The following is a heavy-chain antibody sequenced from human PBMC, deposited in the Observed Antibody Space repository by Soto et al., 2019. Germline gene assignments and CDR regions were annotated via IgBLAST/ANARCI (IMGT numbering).Heavy chain of an antibody. J-gene: IGHJ4*02. CDR1: GGSISSYY. D-gene: IGHD3-10*01. Sequence: SETLSLTCTVSGGSISSYYWSWIRQPPGKGLEWIGYIYYSGSTNYNPSLKSRVTISVDASKNQFSLKLSSVTAADTAVYYCAGSGDYYGSGSYSYFDYWGQGTLVTVSP. CDR3: AGSGDYYGSGSYSYFDY. V-gene: IGHV4-59*01. CDR2: IYYSGST.